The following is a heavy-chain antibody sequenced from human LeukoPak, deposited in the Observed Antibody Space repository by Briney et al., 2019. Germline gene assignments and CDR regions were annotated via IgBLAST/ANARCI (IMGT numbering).Heavy chain of an antibody. J-gene: IGHJ5*02. D-gene: IGHD5-24*01. V-gene: IGHV1-18*01. CDR3: ARDGGREVATITPNWFDP. CDR1: GYTFTIYG. CDR2: ISPNNGDT. Sequence: ASVKVSCKASGYTFTIYGISWVRQAPGQGLEWMGLISPNNGDTKYAQKLQGRVTMTTDTSTNTAYMELRSLTSDDTAVYFCARDGGREVATITPNWFDPWGQGTLVTVSS.